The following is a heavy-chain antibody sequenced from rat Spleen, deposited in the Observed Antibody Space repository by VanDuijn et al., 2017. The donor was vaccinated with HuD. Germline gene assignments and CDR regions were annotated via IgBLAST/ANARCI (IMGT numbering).Heavy chain of an antibody. J-gene: IGHJ3*01. D-gene: IGHD1-11*01. Sequence: EVQLVESDGGLVQPGRSLKLSCAASGFTFSNYGMAWVRQAPTKGLEWVATISYDGSSTYYRDSVKGRFTISRDNAKSTLYLQMDSLRSEDTATYYCARHDGGPLAYWGQGTLVTVSS. CDR2: ISYDGSST. V-gene: IGHV5-29*01. CDR1: GFTFSNYG. CDR3: ARHDGGPLAY.